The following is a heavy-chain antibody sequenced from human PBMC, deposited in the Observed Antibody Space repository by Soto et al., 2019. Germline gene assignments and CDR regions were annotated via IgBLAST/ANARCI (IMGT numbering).Heavy chain of an antibody. V-gene: IGHV5-51*01. CDR1: GNRFTSYW. CDR2: IYPGDSDT. J-gene: IGHJ6*02. Sequence: XESLKVSWKCSGNRFTSYWIGLVRQMPGKGLEWMGIIYPGDSDTRYSPSFQGQVTISADKSISTAYLQWSSLKASDTAMYYCARLDTAMAYYYGMDVWAQRTTVTVSS. D-gene: IGHD5-18*01. CDR3: ARLDTAMAYYYGMDV.